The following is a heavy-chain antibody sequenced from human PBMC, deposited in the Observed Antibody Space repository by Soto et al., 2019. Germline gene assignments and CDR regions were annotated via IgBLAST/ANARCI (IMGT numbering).Heavy chain of an antibody. CDR3: ARYKDDYDGQNPSDP. CDR2: IYDSGST. V-gene: IGHV4-59*01. Sequence: SENLSLTCTVSGASISTYYWSWIRQPPGKGLEWLGYIYDSGSTSYSPSLKSRVTISVDTSKNQFSLRLNSVTAADTAVYYCARYKDDYDGQNPSDPCGQGTLVTLSS. CDR1: GASISTYY. J-gene: IGHJ5*02. D-gene: IGHD3-22*01.